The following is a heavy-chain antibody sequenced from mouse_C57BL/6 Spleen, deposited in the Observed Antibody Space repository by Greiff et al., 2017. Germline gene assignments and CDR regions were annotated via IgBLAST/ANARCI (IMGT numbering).Heavy chain of an antibody. V-gene: IGHV1-53*01. CDR1: GYTFTSYC. CDR2: INPRNGGT. J-gene: IGHJ3*01. CDR3: ARGGGSSHSAFAY. Sequence: QVQLQQSDTELVKPGASVKLSCKASGYTFTSYCMHWMKQRPGQGLEWIGNINPRNGGTTYNEKFKSKATLTADKSSSTAYMQLSSLTSEDSAVYYGARGGGSSHSAFAYWGQGTMVTVSA. D-gene: IGHD6-1*01.